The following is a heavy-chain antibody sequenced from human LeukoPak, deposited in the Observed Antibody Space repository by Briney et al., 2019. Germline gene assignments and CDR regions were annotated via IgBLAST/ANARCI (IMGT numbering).Heavy chain of an antibody. D-gene: IGHD6-13*01. CDR2: INSDGSST. J-gene: IGHJ4*02. CDR3: ARRIAAAGTKGFDY. Sequence: GGSLRLSCAASGFTFSSYAMSWVRQAPGKGLVWVSRINSDGSSTSYADSVKGRFTISRDNAKNTLYLQMNSLRAEDTAVYYCARRIAAAGTKGFDYWGQGTLVTVSS. V-gene: IGHV3-74*01. CDR1: GFTFSSYA.